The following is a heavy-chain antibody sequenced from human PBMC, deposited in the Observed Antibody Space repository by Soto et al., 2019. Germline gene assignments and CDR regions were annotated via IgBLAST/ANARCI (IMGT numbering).Heavy chain of an antibody. V-gene: IGHV3-11*01. D-gene: IGHD2-2*01. CDR1: GFRFSDYY. CDR2: ISSGGTTM. CDR3: VRDKYQLPGYYGMDV. J-gene: IGHJ6*02. Sequence: QVQLVESGGGLVKPGGSLRLSCAASGFRFSDYYMSWIRQAPGKGLEWVSYISSGGTTMYYTGSVRGRFTISRDNAKNSLYLQMNSLRGEDTAVYYCVRDKYQLPGYYGMDVWGQGTTVTVSS.